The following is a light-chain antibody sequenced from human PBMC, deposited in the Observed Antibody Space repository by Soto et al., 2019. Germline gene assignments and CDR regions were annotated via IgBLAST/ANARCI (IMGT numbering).Light chain of an antibody. CDR1: SSDVGDYNS. CDR2: DVS. Sequence: QSALTQPRSVSGSPGQSVTVSCIGTSSDVGDYNSVSWYQQHPGKAPKLMIYDVSKRPSGVPDRFSGSKSGNTASLTISGLQAEDEADYYCCSYVGSYSYVFGIGTQLTVL. J-gene: IGLJ7*01. V-gene: IGLV2-11*01. CDR3: CSYVGSYSYV.